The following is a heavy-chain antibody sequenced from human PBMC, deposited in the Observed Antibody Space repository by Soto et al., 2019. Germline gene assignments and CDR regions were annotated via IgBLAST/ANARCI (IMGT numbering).Heavy chain of an antibody. D-gene: IGHD6-6*01. J-gene: IGHJ4*02. Sequence: GASVKVSCKASGYTFTRYGISWVRQAPGQGLEWLEWISTYNGNTNYAQKLQGRVTMTTDTSTSTAYMELRSLTSDDTAVYYCARASGPSPSAWGQGALVTVSS. CDR3: ARASGPSPSA. CDR2: ISTYNGNT. CDR1: GYTFTRYG. V-gene: IGHV1-18*01.